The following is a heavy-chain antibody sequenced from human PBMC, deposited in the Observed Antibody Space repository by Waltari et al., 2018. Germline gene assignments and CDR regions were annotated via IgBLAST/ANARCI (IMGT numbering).Heavy chain of an antibody. CDR1: GFTFSRSW. Sequence: EVQLVESGGDLVQPGGSLRLSCAASGFTFSRSWMPGVRQAPGKGLEWVGNIQQNGSEKWYADSVRGRFTISRDNAMNSLYLQMNSLRVEDTAVYYCARDLVATPPWGQGTLVTVSS. D-gene: IGHD2-21*02. CDR2: IQQNGSEK. J-gene: IGHJ5*02. V-gene: IGHV3-7*01. CDR3: ARDLVATPP.